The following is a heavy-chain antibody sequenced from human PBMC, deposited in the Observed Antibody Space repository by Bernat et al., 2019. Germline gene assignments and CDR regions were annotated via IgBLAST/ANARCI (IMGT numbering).Heavy chain of an antibody. Sequence: EVQLLESGGGLVQPGGSLRLSCAASGFTFSSYAMSWVRQAPGKGLEWVSAISGSGGSTYYEESGKGRFTISRDNTKDTLYMQMNSLRAEDTAVYYCAKDLTWYGPPPHDAFDIWGQGTMVTVSS. D-gene: IGHD6-13*01. CDR2: ISGSGGST. CDR3: AKDLTWYGPPPHDAFDI. CDR1: GFTFSSYA. J-gene: IGHJ3*02. V-gene: IGHV3-23*01.